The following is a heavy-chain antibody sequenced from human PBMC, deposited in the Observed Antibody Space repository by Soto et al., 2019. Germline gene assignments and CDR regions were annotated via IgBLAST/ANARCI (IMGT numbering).Heavy chain of an antibody. V-gene: IGHV4-28*01. CDR2: IYYSGTT. CDR1: GYSISRRNW. D-gene: IGHD1-26*01. Sequence: SETPSPTRAFSGYSISRRNWWGWIRPPPGKGLEWIGYIYYSGTTYYNPSLKSRVTMSVDTSKNQFSLKLTSVTAVDTAVYYCARREIQGPIDYWGQGTLVTVSS. J-gene: IGHJ4*02. CDR3: ARREIQGPIDY.